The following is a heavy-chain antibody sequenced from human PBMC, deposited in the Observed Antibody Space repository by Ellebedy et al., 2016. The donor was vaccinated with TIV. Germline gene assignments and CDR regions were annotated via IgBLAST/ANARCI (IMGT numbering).Heavy chain of an antibody. V-gene: IGHV5-51*01. CDR3: ARSQRTPYGYSGSYPAFDY. D-gene: IGHD1-26*01. J-gene: IGHJ4*02. CDR1: GDSFTSYW. Sequence: GESLKISXKGSGDSFTSYWIGWVRQIPGKGLEWMGIIYPGDSDTRYSPSFQGQVTISADKSISTAYLQWSSLKASDTAMYYCARSQRTPYGYSGSYPAFDYWGQGTLVTVSS. CDR2: IYPGDSDT.